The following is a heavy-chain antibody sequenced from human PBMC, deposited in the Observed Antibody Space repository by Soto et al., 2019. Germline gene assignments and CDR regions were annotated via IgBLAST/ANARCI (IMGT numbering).Heavy chain of an antibody. V-gene: IGHV1-18*01. CDR2: ISAYNGNT. Sequence: ASVKVSCKASGYTFTIYCMSGVRQAPGQGLEWMGWISAYNGNTNYAQKPQGRVTMTTDTSTSTAYMELRSLRSDDTAVYYCARDLENYYDSSGSNWFDPWGQGTLVTVSS. CDR1: GYTFTIYC. D-gene: IGHD3-22*01. CDR3: ARDLENYYDSSGSNWFDP. J-gene: IGHJ5*02.